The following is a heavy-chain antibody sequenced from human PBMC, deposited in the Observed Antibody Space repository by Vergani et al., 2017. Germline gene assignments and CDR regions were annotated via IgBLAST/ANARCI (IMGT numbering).Heavy chain of an antibody. V-gene: IGHV1-2*02. J-gene: IGHJ6*02. CDR3: ARALGYCSGGSCYYYYGMDV. Sequence: QVQLVQSGAEVKKPGASVKVSCKASGYTFTGYYMHWVRQAPGQGLEWMGWINPNSGGTNYAQKFQGRVTITRDTSISTAYMELSRLGSDVTAVYYCARALGYCSGGSCYYYYGMDVWGQGTTVTVSS. CDR2: INPNSGGT. CDR1: GYTFTGYY. D-gene: IGHD2-15*01.